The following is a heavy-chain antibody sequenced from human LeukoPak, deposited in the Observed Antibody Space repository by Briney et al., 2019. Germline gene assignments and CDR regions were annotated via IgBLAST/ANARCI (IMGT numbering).Heavy chain of an antibody. CDR1: GYTFTSYA. CDR2: ISAYNGNT. Sequence: GASVKVSCKASGYTFTSYAMNWVRQAPGQGLEWMGWISAYNGNTNYAQKLQGRVTMTTDTSTSTAYMELRSLRSDDTAVYYCARVGDIVATTGGYYFDYWGQGTLVTVSS. CDR3: ARVGDIVATTGGYYFDY. D-gene: IGHD5-12*01. J-gene: IGHJ4*02. V-gene: IGHV1-18*01.